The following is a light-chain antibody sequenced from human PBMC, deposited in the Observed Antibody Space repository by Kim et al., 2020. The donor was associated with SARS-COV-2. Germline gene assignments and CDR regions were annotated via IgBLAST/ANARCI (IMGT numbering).Light chain of an antibody. V-gene: IGKV1-17*03. Sequence: SASVGDRDTLTCRARQDIKLFLAGFQHNPGRVPKRLICCASTLQSGVPAGFSDSGSETEYSHTLHSLQPSFFATYYCLQHVIYPYTRGRGNEVEI. J-gene: IGKJ2*01. CDR1: QDIKLF. CDR3: LQHVIYPYT. CDR2: CAS.